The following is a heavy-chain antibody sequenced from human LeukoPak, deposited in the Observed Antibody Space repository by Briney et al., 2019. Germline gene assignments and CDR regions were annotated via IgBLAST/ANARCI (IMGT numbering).Heavy chain of an antibody. Sequence: PSETLTLTCAVSGGPFSGYFWSWIRQSSGKGLEWIGEIHNSGTTNYNPSLNSRVTISEDTSKNQFYLNLSSVTAADTAVYYCARRYYYNLGSFPFDFWCQGTLVTVSS. D-gene: IGHD3-10*01. CDR3: ARRYYYNLGSFPFDF. V-gene: IGHV4-34*01. CDR2: IHNSGTT. CDR1: GGPFSGYF. J-gene: IGHJ4*02.